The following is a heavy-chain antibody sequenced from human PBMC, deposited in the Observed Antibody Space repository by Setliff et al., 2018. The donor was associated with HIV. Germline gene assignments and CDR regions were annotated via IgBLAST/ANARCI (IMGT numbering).Heavy chain of an antibody. V-gene: IGHV5-51*01. CDR1: GYSFPSHW. CDR2: IYPGDSDT. Sequence: LKISCKGSGYSFPSHWIGWVRQMPGKGLEWMGIIYPGDSDTRYSPSFQGQVTISADKSFSTADLQWSSLKASDTAMYYCARGGVVGGTPFGPNAPPYFAYWGQGTLVTVS. J-gene: IGHJ4*02. CDR3: ARGGVVGGTPFGPNAPPYFAY. D-gene: IGHD2-15*01.